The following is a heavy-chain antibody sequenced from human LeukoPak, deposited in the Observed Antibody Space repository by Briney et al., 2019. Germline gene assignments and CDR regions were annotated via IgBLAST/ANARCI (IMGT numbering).Heavy chain of an antibody. CDR2: IYTSGST. V-gene: IGHV4-4*07. CDR3: ARERDYYGSGSLYPRFDY. Sequence: SETLSLTCTVSGGSISSYYWYWIRQPAGMGLEWIGRIYTSGSTNYNPSLKSRVTISVDTSKNQFSLKLSSVTAADTAVYYCARERDYYGSGSLYPRFDYWGQGTLVTVSS. CDR1: GGSISSYY. D-gene: IGHD3-10*01. J-gene: IGHJ4*02.